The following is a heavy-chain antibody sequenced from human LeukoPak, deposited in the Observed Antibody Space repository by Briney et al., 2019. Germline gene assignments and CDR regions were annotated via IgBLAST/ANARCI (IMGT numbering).Heavy chain of an antibody. CDR3: ARQYCSGGSCYPNYFDY. V-gene: IGHV5-51*01. CDR2: IYPGDYDT. Sequence: GESLKISCKGSGDTFTNHWIGWVPQMRGGGLGWMGIIYPGDYDTKYSPSFQGHVTISVDKSISTAYLQWSSLKASETAMYYCARQYCSGGSCYPNYFDYWGQGTLVTVSS. CDR1: GDTFTNHW. D-gene: IGHD2-15*01. J-gene: IGHJ4*02.